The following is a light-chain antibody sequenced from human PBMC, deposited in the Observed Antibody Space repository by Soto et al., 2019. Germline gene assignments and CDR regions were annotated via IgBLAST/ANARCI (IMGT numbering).Light chain of an antibody. CDR2: EVT. J-gene: IGLJ3*02. CDR1: SSDVGGYNY. V-gene: IGLV2-8*01. Sequence: QSVLTQPPSASGSPGQSVTISCTGTSSDVGGYNYVSWYQQYPGRAHKLMNYEVTKRPSGVPDRFSGSKSGNTASLTVSGLQAEDEADYYCSSYAASNNFYFVFGGGTKVTVL. CDR3: SSYAASNNFYFV.